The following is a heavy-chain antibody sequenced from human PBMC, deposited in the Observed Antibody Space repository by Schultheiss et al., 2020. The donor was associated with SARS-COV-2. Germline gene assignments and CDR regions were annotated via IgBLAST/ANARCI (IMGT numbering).Heavy chain of an antibody. Sequence: ASVKVSCKASGYTFTSYGISWVRQAPGQGLEWMGWISAYNGNTNYAQKLQGRVTMTTDTSTSTAYMELRSLRSDDTAVYYCARAYCGGDCYHDAFDIWGQGTMVTVSS. J-gene: IGHJ3*02. CDR3: ARAYCGGDCYHDAFDI. CDR2: ISAYNGNT. V-gene: IGHV1-18*01. CDR1: GYTFTSYG. D-gene: IGHD2-21*01.